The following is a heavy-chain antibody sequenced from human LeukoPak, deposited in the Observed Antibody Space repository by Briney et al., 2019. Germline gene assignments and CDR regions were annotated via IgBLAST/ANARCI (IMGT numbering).Heavy chain of an antibody. CDR2: IRSKAYGGTT. CDR1: GFTFGDYA. CDR3: TREGDYVWGSLFLDY. V-gene: IGHV3-49*04. J-gene: IGHJ4*02. Sequence: PGGSLRLSCTASGFTFGDYAMSWVRQAPGMGLEWVGFIRSKAYGGTTEYAASVKGRFTISRDDSKSIAYLQMNSLKTEDTAVYYCTREGDYVWGSLFLDYWGQGTLVTVSS. D-gene: IGHD3-16*01.